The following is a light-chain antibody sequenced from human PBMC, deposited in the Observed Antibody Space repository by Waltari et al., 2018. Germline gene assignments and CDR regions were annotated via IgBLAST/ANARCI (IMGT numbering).Light chain of an antibody. Sequence: QSILTQPPSASGTPGRTVTISCSGSNSNVGANSVCWYQQLPGTAPKLLIFGNNPRPSGVPYRFSGSKSGTSASLAIRGLRSEDEADYYCATWDDRLTAVFGGGTKLTVL. CDR3: ATWDDRLTAV. V-gene: IGLV1-47*01. CDR2: GNN. J-gene: IGLJ2*01. CDR1: NSNVGANS.